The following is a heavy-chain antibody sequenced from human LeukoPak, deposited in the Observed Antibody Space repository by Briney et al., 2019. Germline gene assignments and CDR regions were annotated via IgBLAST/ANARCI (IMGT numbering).Heavy chain of an antibody. Sequence: GGSLRLSCAASGFTFSSYEMNWVRQAPGKGLEWVSYISSSGSTIYYADSVKGRFTISRDNAKNSLYLQMNSLRAEDTAVYYCARDVQPYGSGSYYTYYYGMDVWGKGTTVTASS. CDR2: ISSSGSTI. CDR1: GFTFSSYE. V-gene: IGHV3-48*03. D-gene: IGHD3-10*01. J-gene: IGHJ6*04. CDR3: ARDVQPYGSGSYYTYYYGMDV.